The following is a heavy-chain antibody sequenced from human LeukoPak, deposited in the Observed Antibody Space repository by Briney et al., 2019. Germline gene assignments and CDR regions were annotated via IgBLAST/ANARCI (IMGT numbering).Heavy chain of an antibody. V-gene: IGHV4-61*01. CDR1: GGSVSSGSYY. CDR3: ARLTLGGSFDY. J-gene: IGHJ4*02. CDR2: IYYSGST. Sequence: SETLSLTCTVSGGSVSSGSYYWSWIRQPPGKXXXWIGYIYYSGSTNYNPSLKSRDTISVDTSKNQFSLKLSSVTAADTAVYYCARLTLGGSFDYWGQGTLVTVSS. D-gene: IGHD3-10*01.